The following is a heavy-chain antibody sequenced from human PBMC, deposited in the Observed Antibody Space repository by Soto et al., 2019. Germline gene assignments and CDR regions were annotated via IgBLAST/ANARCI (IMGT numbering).Heavy chain of an antibody. CDR3: ARVGSNYFRFDF. CDR2: IYYTGST. J-gene: IGHJ4*02. V-gene: IGHV4-30-4*01. D-gene: IGHD4-4*01. Sequence: QVQLQESGPGLVKPSHTLSLTCTVSGVSISGGDYYWTWIRQPPGKGLEWIGHIYYTGSTDYNPSLQSRVTISVDTSKNRFSLNVSSVTAADTAVYYCARVGSNYFRFDFWGQGTLVTVSS. CDR1: GVSISGGDYY.